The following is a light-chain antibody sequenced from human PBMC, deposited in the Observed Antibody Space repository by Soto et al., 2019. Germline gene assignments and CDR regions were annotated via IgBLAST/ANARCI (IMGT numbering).Light chain of an antibody. J-gene: IGKJ2*01. CDR3: QQYSTLPHT. CDR2: GIS. V-gene: IGKV3-20*01. CDR1: QSVTNRY. Sequence: ENVLTQSPGILSLSPGERATLSGRATQSVTNRYFAWYQQKPGQAPRLLIYGISSRATDIPDRFSGRGSGTDFTLTISRLEPEDFVVYYCQQYSTLPHTFGQGTKLEVK.